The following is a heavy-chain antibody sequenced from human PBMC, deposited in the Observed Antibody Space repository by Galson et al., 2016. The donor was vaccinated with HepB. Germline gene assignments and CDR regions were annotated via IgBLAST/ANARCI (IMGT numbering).Heavy chain of an antibody. V-gene: IGHV1-69*13. Sequence: SVKVSCKASGGTSSSYSIAWVRQAPGQGLEWMGGIIPFFGSATYAQNFQGRVTLTADASTSTVFMDLSSLNSEDTAVYYCARIVGTLRGDGYYFDNWGQGTLVTVSS. J-gene: IGHJ4*02. CDR3: ARIVGTLRGDGYYFDN. CDR1: GGTSSSYS. CDR2: IIPFFGSA. D-gene: IGHD2-21*02.